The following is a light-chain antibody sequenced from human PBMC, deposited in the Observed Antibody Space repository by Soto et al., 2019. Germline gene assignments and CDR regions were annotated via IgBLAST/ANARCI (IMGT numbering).Light chain of an antibody. Sequence: SACRSSQSISSNLAWFQQKPGKVPKRLIYAASSLQSGVPSRFSGSGPGTEFALTLRSRQPYYSATYICLQHHTYPVTFGGGTKVDIK. CDR1: QSISSN. V-gene: IGKV1-17*03. J-gene: IGKJ4*01. CDR2: AAS. CDR3: LQHHTYPVT.